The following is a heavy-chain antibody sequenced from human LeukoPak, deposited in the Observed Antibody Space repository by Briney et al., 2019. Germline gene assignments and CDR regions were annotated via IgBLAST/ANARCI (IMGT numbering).Heavy chain of an antibody. CDR2: IYYSGST. CDR3: ASSIYGSGSYYNY. D-gene: IGHD3-10*01. Sequence: SETLSLTCTVSGGSIRSYYWSWIRQPPGKGLEWIAYIYYSGSTNYNPSLKSRVTISVDTSKNQFSLKLSSVTAADTAVYYCASSIYGSGSYYNYWGQGTLVTVSS. J-gene: IGHJ4*02. CDR1: GGSIRSYY. V-gene: IGHV4-59*01.